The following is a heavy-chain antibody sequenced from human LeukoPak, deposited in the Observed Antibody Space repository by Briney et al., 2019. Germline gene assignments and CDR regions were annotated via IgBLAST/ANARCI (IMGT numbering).Heavy chain of an antibody. V-gene: IGHV3-23*01. CDR3: ASRPRADMGPLDY. Sequence: GGSLRFSCAASGFTFSSCAMTWVRQAPGKGLEWVASITGDGTRTYYTDSVKGRFTISRDNSKNTLYLQMNSLRADETAIYYCASRPRADMGPLDYWGQGTLVTVST. CDR2: ITGDGTRT. CDR1: GFTFSSCA. D-gene: IGHD1-14*01. J-gene: IGHJ4*02.